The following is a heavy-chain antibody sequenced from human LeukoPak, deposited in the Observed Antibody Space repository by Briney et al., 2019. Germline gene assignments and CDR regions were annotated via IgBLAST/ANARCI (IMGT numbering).Heavy chain of an antibody. D-gene: IGHD6-19*01. J-gene: IGHJ4*02. CDR1: GFTFSSYG. V-gene: IGHV3-30*02. CDR3: AKQPQGGSGWYIFDY. CDR2: IRYDGSNK. Sequence: GGSLRLSCAASGFTFSSYGMHWVRQAPGKGLEWVAFIRYDGSNKYYADSVKGRFTISRDNSKNTLYLQMNSLRAEDTAVYYCAKQPQGGSGWYIFDYWGQGTLVTVSS.